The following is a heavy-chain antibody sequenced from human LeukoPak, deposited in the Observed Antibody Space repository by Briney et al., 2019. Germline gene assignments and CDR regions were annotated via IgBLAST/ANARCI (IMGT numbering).Heavy chain of an antibody. CDR3: ARSSGPLDY. Sequence: SQTLSLTCAISGDSGSSKSAAWNWIRQSPSRGLEWLGRTYFRSKWYIEYAVPVKSRITINPDTSKNQFSLQLNSVTPEDTAVYYCARSSGPLDYWGQGTLVTVSS. D-gene: IGHD7-27*01. V-gene: IGHV6-1*01. J-gene: IGHJ4*02. CDR1: GDSGSSKSAA. CDR2: TYFRSKWYI.